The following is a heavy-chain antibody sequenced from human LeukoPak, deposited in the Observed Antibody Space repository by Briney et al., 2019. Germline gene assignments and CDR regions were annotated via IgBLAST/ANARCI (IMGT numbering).Heavy chain of an antibody. D-gene: IGHD5-18*01. CDR3: AREGRGYSYGLFDY. CDR2: IYYSGST. Sequence: SETMSLTCIVSGGSPSRHYWSWIRQPAGRGLEGVGYIYYSGSTNYNPSLKSRATISVDTSKSQFSQKTSSVTAAETAVYYRAREGRGYSYGLFDYWGQGTLVTVSS. V-gene: IGHV4-59*11. CDR1: GGSPSRHY. J-gene: IGHJ4*02.